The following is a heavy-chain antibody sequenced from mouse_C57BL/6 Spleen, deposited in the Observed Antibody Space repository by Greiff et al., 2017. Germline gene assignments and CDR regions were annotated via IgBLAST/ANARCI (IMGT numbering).Heavy chain of an antibody. Sequence: EVHLVESGGGLVKPGGSLKLSCAASGFTFSSYAMSWVRQTPEKRLEWVATISDGGSYTYYPDNVKGRFTISRDNAKNNLYLQMSHLKSEDTAMYYCARVNWDGYLDYWGKGTTLTVSS. CDR2: ISDGGSYT. CDR1: GFTFSSYA. D-gene: IGHD4-1*01. J-gene: IGHJ2*01. V-gene: IGHV5-4*01. CDR3: ARVNWDGYLDY.